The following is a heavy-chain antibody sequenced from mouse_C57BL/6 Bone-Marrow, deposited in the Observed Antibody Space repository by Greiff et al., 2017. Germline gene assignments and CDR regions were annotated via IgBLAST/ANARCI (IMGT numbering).Heavy chain of an antibody. CDR3: TPITTVVAGDY. V-gene: IGHV14-4*01. D-gene: IGHD1-1*01. J-gene: IGHJ2*01. CDR2: IDPENGDT. Sequence: EVQLQQSGAELVRPGASVKLSCTASGFNIKDDYMHWVKQRPEQGLEWIGWIDPENGDTEYASKFQGKATITADTSSNTAYLQLSSLTSEDTAVDYCTPITTVVAGDYWGQGTTLTVSS. CDR1: GFNIKDDY.